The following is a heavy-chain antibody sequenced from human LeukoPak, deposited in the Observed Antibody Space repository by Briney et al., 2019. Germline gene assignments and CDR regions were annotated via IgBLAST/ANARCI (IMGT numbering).Heavy chain of an antibody. J-gene: IGHJ4*02. CDR1: GFTFSTYS. CDR2: ISSSYNYT. D-gene: IGHD2-21*02. V-gene: IGHV3-21*01. Sequence: GGSLRLSCAASGFTFSTYSMNWVRQAPGKGLEWVSSISSSYNYTYYAESLKGRLTISRDNAKNALYLQMSSLRAEDTAVYYCARADGGDIDYWGQGTLVTVSP. CDR3: ARADGGDIDY.